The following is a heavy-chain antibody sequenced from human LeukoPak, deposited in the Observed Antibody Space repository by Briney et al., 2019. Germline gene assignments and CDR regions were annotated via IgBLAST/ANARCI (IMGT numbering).Heavy chain of an antibody. D-gene: IGHD3-3*01. V-gene: IGHV3-23*01. CDR3: ARTFWSGYYATYYFDY. CDR1: GFTFSSYA. CDR2: ISESGGST. J-gene: IGHJ4*02. Sequence: GGSLRLSCAASGFTFSSYAMSWVRQAPGKGLEWVSSISESGGSTYYADSVTGRFTISRDNSKNTLHVQMNSLRAEDTAVHYCARTFWSGYYATYYFDYWGQGTLVTVSS.